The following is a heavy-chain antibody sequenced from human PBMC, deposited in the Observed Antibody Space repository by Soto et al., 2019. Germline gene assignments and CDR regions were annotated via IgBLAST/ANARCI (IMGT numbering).Heavy chain of an antibody. CDR2: TSYSYKWYN. V-gene: IGHV6-1*01. D-gene: IGHD5-18*01. CDR3: ARDEVERGTAMVNIYYYGMDV. CDR1: GDSDSSNSPA. Sequence: SQTPSVTCTISGDSDSSNSPAWNWSRQSPSRRLVWPGTTSYSYKWYNDYAVSVKSRITINPDTSKNQFSLQLNSVTPEDTTVYHCARDEVERGTAMVNIYYYGMDVWGQGTTVTVSS. J-gene: IGHJ6*02.